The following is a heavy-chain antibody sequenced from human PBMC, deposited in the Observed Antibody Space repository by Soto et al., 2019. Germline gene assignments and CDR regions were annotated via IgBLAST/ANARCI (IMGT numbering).Heavy chain of an antibody. Sequence: QVQLQESGPGLVKPSQTLSLTCTVSGGSISSGGYYWSWIRQHPGKGLEWIGYIYYSGSTYYNPSLKSRVTISVDTSKNQFSLKLSSVTAAVTAVYYCAGIYSGSPGGTLRYWGQGTRVTVSS. V-gene: IGHV4-31*03. J-gene: IGHJ4*02. CDR2: IYYSGST. D-gene: IGHD1-26*01. CDR1: GGSISSGGYY. CDR3: AGIYSGSPGGTLRY.